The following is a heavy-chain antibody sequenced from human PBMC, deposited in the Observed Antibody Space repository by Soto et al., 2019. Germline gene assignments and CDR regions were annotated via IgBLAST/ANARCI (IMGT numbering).Heavy chain of an antibody. D-gene: IGHD3-16*01. CDR1: GSTFSGYW. J-gene: IGHJ5*02. Sequence: GGSLRLSCAASGSTFSGYWMHWVRQAPGKGLVWVSRIRSDGSTTSYADSVKGRFTISRDNARNTLYLQMNSLRAEDTAVYYCARFDWFDPWGPGTLVTVSS. CDR2: IRSDGSTT. V-gene: IGHV3-74*01. CDR3: ARFDWFDP.